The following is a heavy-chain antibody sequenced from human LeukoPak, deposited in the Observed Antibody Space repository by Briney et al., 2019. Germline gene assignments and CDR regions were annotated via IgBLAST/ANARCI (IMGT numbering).Heavy chain of an antibody. CDR3: ARLRRSRLAEFDY. CDR1: GGSVSSHRYY. D-gene: IGHD3-3*02. CDR2: VYYSGST. V-gene: IGHV4-39*01. Sequence: PSETLSLTCTVSGGSVSSHRYYWGWLRQPPGKGLEWIGSVYYSGSTYYDPSLKSRVVISVDTSKNQFSLKLSSLTAADTAVYYCARLRRSRLAEFDYWGQGTLVTVSS. J-gene: IGHJ4*02.